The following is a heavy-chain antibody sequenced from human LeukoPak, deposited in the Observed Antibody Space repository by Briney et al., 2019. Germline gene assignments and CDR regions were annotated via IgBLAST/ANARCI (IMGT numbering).Heavy chain of an antibody. Sequence: GASVKVSCKASGYTFTSYGISWLRQAPGQGLEWMGWISAYNGNTNYAQKLQGRVTMTTDTSTSTAYMELRSLRSDDTAVYYCARDEGIVRAMNSKAVAHWGPGTLVIV. CDR3: ARDEGIVRAMNSKAVAH. V-gene: IGHV1-18*01. J-gene: IGHJ4*02. D-gene: IGHD1-26*01. CDR1: GYTFTSYG. CDR2: ISAYNGNT.